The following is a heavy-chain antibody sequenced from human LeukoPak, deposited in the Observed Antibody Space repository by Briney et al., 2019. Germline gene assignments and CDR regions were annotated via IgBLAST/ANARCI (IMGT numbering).Heavy chain of an antibody. Sequence: PGRPLRLSCAASGFTFSGSALHWVRQASGKGLEWVGRIRSTANGYATAYAASVKGRFTISRDDSKNTAYLQMDSLKTEDTAVYYCTGNYYGSGSYADFDYWGQGTLVTVSS. CDR3: TGNYYGSGSYADFDY. CDR1: GFTFSGSA. CDR2: IRSTANGYAT. J-gene: IGHJ4*02. V-gene: IGHV3-73*01. D-gene: IGHD3-10*01.